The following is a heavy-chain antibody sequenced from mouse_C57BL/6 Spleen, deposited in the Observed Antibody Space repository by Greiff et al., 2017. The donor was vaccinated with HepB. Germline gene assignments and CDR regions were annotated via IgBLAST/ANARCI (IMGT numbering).Heavy chain of an antibody. Sequence: VQLQQPGAELVKPGASVKMSCKASGYNFTSYWITWVKQRPGQGLEWIGDIYPGSGSTNYNEKFKSKATLTVDTSSSTAYMQLSSLTSEDSAVYYCARRLVTTRFYAMDYWGQGTSVTVSS. D-gene: IGHD2-2*01. CDR3: ARRLVTTRFYAMDY. V-gene: IGHV1-55*01. CDR1: GYNFTSYW. J-gene: IGHJ4*01. CDR2: IYPGSGST.